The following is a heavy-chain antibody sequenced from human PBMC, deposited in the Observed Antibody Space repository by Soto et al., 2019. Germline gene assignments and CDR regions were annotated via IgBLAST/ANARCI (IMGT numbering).Heavy chain of an antibody. CDR2: IYYSGST. J-gene: IGHJ6*02. Sequence: SETLSLTCTVSGGSISSYYWSWIRQPPGKGLEWIGYIYYSGSTNYNPSLKSQVTISVDTSKNQISLKLNSVTAADTSVYYCARGGTSNYYYYGLDVWGQGTTVTVSS. D-gene: IGHD2-2*01. CDR3: ARGGTSNYYYYGLDV. CDR1: GGSISSYY. V-gene: IGHV4-59*08.